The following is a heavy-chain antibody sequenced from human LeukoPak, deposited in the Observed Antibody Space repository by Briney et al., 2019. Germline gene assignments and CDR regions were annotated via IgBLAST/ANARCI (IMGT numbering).Heavy chain of an antibody. CDR2: INHSGST. CDR3: AGFSTVITFDY. D-gene: IGHD4-17*01. CDR1: GGSFSGYY. V-gene: IGHV4-34*01. Sequence: PSETLSLTCAVYGGSFSGYYWSWIRQPPGKGLEWIGEINHSGSTNYNPSLKSRVTISVDTSKNQFSLKLSSVTAADTAVYYCAGFSTVITFDYWGQGTLVTVSS. J-gene: IGHJ4*02.